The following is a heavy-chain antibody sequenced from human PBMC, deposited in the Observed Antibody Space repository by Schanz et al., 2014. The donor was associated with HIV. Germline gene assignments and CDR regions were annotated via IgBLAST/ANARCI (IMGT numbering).Heavy chain of an antibody. CDR1: GFSVSVNY. CDR3: VRDQSLWGSGYTYFDH. V-gene: IGHV3-53*02. Sequence: EVQLVETGGGLLQPGGSLRLSCAASGFSVSVNYMTWVRQAPGKGLEWVSVIYSGGNTYYADSVKGRFTISRDNSKNTLYLQMNSLRVEDTAVYHCVRDQSLWGSGYTYFDHWGQGTQVTVSS. J-gene: IGHJ4*02. CDR2: IYSGGNT. D-gene: IGHD5-12*01.